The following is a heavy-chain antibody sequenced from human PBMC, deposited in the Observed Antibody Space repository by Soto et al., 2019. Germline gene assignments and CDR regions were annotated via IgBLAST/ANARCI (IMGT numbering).Heavy chain of an antibody. CDR1: GGSISSGGYY. V-gene: IGHV4-31*03. Sequence: QVQLQESGPGLVKPSQTLSLTCTVSGGSISSGGYYWSWIRQHPGKGLEWIGYIYYSGSTYYNPSLKSRVTISVDTSKNQFSLKRSSVTAADTAVYYCARGAEDSSGPVVDYWGQGTLVTVSS. CDR3: ARGAEDSSGPVVDY. D-gene: IGHD3-22*01. CDR2: IYYSGST. J-gene: IGHJ4*02.